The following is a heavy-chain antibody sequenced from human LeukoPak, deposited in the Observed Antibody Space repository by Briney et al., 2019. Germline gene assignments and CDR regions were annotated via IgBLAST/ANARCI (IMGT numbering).Heavy chain of an antibody. CDR2: ISGSGGST. J-gene: IGHJ4*02. V-gene: IGHV3-23*01. CDR1: GFTFSSYA. Sequence: GGSLRLSCAASGFTFSSYAMSWVRQAPGKGLEWVSAISGSGGSTYYADSVKGRFTISRDNSKNTLYLQMNSLRAEDTAVYYCAKDHLIVVVPAAIDYWGQGTLVTVSS. CDR3: AKDHLIVVVPAAIDY. D-gene: IGHD2-2*01.